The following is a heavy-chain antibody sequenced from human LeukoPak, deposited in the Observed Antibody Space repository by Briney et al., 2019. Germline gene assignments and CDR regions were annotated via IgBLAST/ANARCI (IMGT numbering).Heavy chain of an antibody. J-gene: IGHJ4*02. D-gene: IGHD3-22*01. CDR2: ISAYNGNK. CDR1: GYTFTGYY. Sequence: TSVKVSCKASGYTFTGYYMHWVRQAPGQGLEWMGWISAYNGNKNYAQKLQGRVTMTTDTSTSTAYMELRSLRSDDTAVYYCARDSTPYDSSGYYQPFDYWGQGTLVTVSS. V-gene: IGHV1-18*04. CDR3: ARDSTPYDSSGYYQPFDY.